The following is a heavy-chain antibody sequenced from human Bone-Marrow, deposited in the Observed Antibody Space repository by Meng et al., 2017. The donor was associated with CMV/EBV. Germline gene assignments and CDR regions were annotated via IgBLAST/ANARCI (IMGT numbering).Heavy chain of an antibody. J-gene: IGHJ4*02. CDR3: AKDISLYDTGPIDY. V-gene: IGHV3-30*02. D-gene: IGHD3-22*01. CDR2: IYYDGTNK. CDR1: GFAFNNYG. Sequence: GGSLRLSCAASGFAFNNYGMHWVRQAPGKGLEWLSFIYYDGTNKYYADSVKGRFTISRDNSKNTLRLQMNSLRTEDTAMYYCAKDISLYDTGPIDYWGQGTLFTVSS.